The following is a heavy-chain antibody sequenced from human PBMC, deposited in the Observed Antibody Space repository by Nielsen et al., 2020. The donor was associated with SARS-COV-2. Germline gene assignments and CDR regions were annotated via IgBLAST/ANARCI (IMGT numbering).Heavy chain of an antibody. J-gene: IGHJ6*02. Sequence: GGSLRLSCAASGFSFSTYEMNWVRRAPGKGLEWVSYIGSTASKTYYADSVKGRFTISRDNAKNSLYLQMNSLRAEDTALYYCRGYLDYYYGMDVWGQGTTVTVSS. D-gene: IGHD5-18*01. CDR3: RGYLDYYYGMDV. CDR1: GFSFSTYE. V-gene: IGHV3-48*03. CDR2: IGSTASKT.